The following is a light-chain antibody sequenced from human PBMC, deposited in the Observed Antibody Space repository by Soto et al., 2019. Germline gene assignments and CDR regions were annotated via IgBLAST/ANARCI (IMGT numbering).Light chain of an antibody. CDR1: QNVANNY. J-gene: IGKJ1*01. CDR3: QQYGTSPWT. V-gene: IGKV3-20*01. CDR2: GAS. Sequence: EIVLTQSPGTLSLSTGERATLSCRASQNVANNYLAWFRQKPGQTPRLLIYGASSRAAGIPDRFSGSGSGTDFTLTISRLEPEDFAVFYCQQYGTSPWTFGQGT.